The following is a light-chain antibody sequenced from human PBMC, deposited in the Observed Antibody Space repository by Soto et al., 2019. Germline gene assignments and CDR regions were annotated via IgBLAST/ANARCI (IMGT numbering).Light chain of an antibody. CDR2: GSF. J-gene: IGKJ1*01. Sequence: EIVLTQSPATLSLSPGKRATLSCRASQSVKGNYLAWYQQKPGQAPRLLIYGSFTRAIGIPDRFSGSGSGTDFTLTISRLEPEDFAVYYCQQYGTSPKTFGQATRVEV. CDR1: QSVKGNY. V-gene: IGKV3-20*01. CDR3: QQYGTSPKT.